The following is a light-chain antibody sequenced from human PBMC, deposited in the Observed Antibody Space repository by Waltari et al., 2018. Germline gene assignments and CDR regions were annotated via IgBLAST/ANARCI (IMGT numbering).Light chain of an antibody. CDR3: QQSYSTPPWT. Sequence: DIQMTQSPSSLSASVGDSVTITCRASQSISSYLNWYQQKPGKAPKILIYAASSLQSGVPSRFSGSGSGTDFTLTISSLQPEDFATYYCQQSYSTPPWTFGQGTKVEIK. CDR2: AAS. CDR1: QSISSY. J-gene: IGKJ1*01. V-gene: IGKV1-39*01.